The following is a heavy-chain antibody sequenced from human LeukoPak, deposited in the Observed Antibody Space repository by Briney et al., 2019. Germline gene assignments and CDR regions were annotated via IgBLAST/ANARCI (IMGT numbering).Heavy chain of an antibody. CDR3: ARYLHDNGAFDS. CDR1: GFTFSSYE. Sequence: GGSLRLSCAASGFTFSSYEMNWVRQAPGKGLEWVSYISSSGSTIYYADSVKGRFTISRDNAKNSLYLQMNNLRAEDTAVYYCARYLHDNGAFDSWGQGTLVTVSS. D-gene: IGHD2-8*01. J-gene: IGHJ5*01. CDR2: ISSSGSTI. V-gene: IGHV3-48*03.